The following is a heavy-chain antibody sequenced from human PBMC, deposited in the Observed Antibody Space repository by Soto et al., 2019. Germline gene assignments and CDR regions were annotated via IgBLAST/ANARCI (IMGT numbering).Heavy chain of an antibody. Sequence: EVQLVESGGGLVQPGGSLRLSCAASGFTVSTKYMSWVRQAPGKGLEWVAVIYSGGSTFYADSVRGRFTISRDNTKNTVNIQRNSLRAEDTAVYYCARDPGAADYWGQGTLVTVSS. J-gene: IGHJ4*02. D-gene: IGHD7-27*01. CDR2: IYSGGST. CDR3: ARDPGAADY. CDR1: GFTVSTKY. V-gene: IGHV3-66*01.